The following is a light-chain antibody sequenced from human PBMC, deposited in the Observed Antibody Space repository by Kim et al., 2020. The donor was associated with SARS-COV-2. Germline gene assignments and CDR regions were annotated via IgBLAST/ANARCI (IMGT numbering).Light chain of an antibody. CDR2: SNN. J-gene: IGLJ3*02. V-gene: IGLV1-44*01. CDR3: AAWDDSLNGPV. CDR1: SSNIGSNT. Sequence: GQSVTISCSGSSSNIGSNTVNWYQQLPGTAPKLLIYSNNQRPSGVPDRFSGSKSGTSAFLAISGLQSEDEADYYCAAWDDSLNGPVFGGGTQLTVL.